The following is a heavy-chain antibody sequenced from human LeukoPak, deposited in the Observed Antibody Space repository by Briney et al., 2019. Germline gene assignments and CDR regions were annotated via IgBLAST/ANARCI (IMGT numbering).Heavy chain of an antibody. D-gene: IGHD3-10*01. CDR3: ARDAQDGSVRGVYFDY. V-gene: IGHV1-69*13. CDR1: GGTFSSYA. J-gene: IGHJ4*02. Sequence: GASVKVSCKASGGTFSSYAISWVRQAPGQGLEWMGGIIPIFGTANYAQKFQGRVTITADESTSTAYMELSSLRSEDTAVYYCARDAQDGSVRGVYFDYWGQGTLVTVSS. CDR2: IIPIFGTA.